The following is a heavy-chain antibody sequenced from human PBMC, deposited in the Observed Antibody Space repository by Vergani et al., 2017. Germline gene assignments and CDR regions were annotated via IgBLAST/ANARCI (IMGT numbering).Heavy chain of an antibody. Sequence: QVQLQESGPGLVKPSQTLSLTCSVSGDSISSGVYYWNWIRQHPGKGLEWIGYIYSTGSTHHNPSLRRRINMSVDTSKNQFSLKLNSVTAADTAMYYCARMWGYDEGDAFRIGYFDSWGPGSLVTVSS. CDR1: GDSISSGVYY. J-gene: IGHJ4*02. D-gene: IGHD3-22*01. V-gene: IGHV4-31*03. CDR3: ARMWGYDEGDAFRIGYFDS. CDR2: IYSTGST.